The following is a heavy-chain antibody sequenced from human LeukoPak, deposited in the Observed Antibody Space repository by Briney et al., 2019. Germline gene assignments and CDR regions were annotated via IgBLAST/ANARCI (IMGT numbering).Heavy chain of an antibody. CDR2: ISWNSGSI. J-gene: IGHJ4*02. V-gene: IGHV3-9*01. Sequence: GRSLRLSCAASGFTFDDYAVHWVRQAPGKGLEWVSGISWNSGSIGYADSVKGRFTISRDNAKNSLYLQMNSLRAEDTALYYCAKDIYGGRGDPGFDYWGQGTLVTVSS. CDR3: AKDIYGGRGDPGFDY. CDR1: GFTFDDYA. D-gene: IGHD2-21*02.